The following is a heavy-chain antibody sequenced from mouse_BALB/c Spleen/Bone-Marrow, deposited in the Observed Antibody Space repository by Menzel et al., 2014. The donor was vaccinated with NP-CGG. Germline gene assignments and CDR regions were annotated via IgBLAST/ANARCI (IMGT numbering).Heavy chain of an antibody. D-gene: IGHD1-1*01. CDR2: IDPATGST. Sequence: EVQLQQSGAELVQPGASVKLSCTASGFNIKDTYLHWVKQRPEQGLEWIGRIDPATGSTANDTKFQGKATITADTSSNTADLQLRSLQSGDTAVYYCAIRGDIYFVRSSWFAYRGQGTLVTVSA. J-gene: IGHJ3*01. CDR1: GFNIKDTY. CDR3: AIRGDIYFVRSSWFAY. V-gene: IGHV14-3*02.